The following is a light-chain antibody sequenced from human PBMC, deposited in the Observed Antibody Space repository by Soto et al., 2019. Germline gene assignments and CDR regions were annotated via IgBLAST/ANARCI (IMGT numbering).Light chain of an antibody. CDR1: SSNIGNNA. Sequence: QSVLTQPPSVSEAPRQRVTISYSGSSSNIGNNAVNWYQQLPGKAPKLLIYYDDLLPSGVSDRFSGSKSGTSASLAISGLQSEDEADYYCAAWDDSLDVYVFGTGTKVTVL. V-gene: IGLV1-36*01. CDR3: AAWDDSLDVYV. CDR2: YDD. J-gene: IGLJ1*01.